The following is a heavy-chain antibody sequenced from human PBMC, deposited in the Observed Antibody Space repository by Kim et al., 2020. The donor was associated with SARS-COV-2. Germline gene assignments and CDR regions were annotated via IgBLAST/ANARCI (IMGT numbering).Heavy chain of an antibody. V-gene: IGHV1-3*04. CDR1: GYTFTSYA. J-gene: IGHJ4*02. CDR2: INTANADT. CDR3: ARDCGADCTGDRGGFYFDY. Sequence: ASVKVSCKASGYTFTSYAIHWVRQAPGQRLEWMGWINTANADTRYSQNFQGRVTITRDTSASTAYIEFSSLTSEDTAVFYCARDCGADCTGDRGGFYFDYWGQGTLVTVSS. D-gene: IGHD2-8*02.